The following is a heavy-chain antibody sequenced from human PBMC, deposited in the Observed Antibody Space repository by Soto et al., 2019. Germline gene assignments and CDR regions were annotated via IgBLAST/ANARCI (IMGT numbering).Heavy chain of an antibody. CDR2: IYYSGTT. CDR3: ARHYTYCDISTCSSWWFGP. CDR1: GGSISSTSYY. V-gene: IGHV4-39*01. J-gene: IGHJ5*02. D-gene: IGHD3-16*01. Sequence: TSETLSLTCTVSGGSISSTSYYWGWIRQPPGKGLEWIGSIYYSGTTYHNPSLKSRATMSVDTYKNHFSLKLSSVTAADTAVYYCARHYTYCDISTCSSWWFGPWGQGTLVTVSS.